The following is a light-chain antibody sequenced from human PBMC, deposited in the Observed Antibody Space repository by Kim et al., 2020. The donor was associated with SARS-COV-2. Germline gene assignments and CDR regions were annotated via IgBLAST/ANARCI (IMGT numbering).Light chain of an antibody. CDR3: AVWDDSLKQGV. V-gene: IGLV1-44*01. CDR1: SSNIGSNN. J-gene: IGLJ3*02. CDR2: SNN. Sequence: QSVLTQPPSASGTPGQRVTISCSGSSSNIGSNNVVWYQQLPGAAPNLLIYSNNQRPSGVPDRFSGSRSGTSASLAISGLQSGDEADYYCAVWDDSLKQGVFSGVTQLSVL.